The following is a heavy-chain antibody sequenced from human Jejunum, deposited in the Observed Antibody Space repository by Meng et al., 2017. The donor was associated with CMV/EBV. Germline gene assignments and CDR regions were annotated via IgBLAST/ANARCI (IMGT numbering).Heavy chain of an antibody. CDR1: GFTVSSHY. CDR3: ADIGVGDQGF. D-gene: IGHD3-3*01. V-gene: IGHV3-53*01. J-gene: IGHJ4*02. CDR2: IDTDGKT. Sequence: GQLVAFGGGLIHPGGSLSLSCAASGFTVSSHYMSWVRQAPGKGLEWVSVIDTDGKTYYADSVKGRFAISRDNSKNTLYLQMSSLRVEDTAVYSCADIGVGDQGFWGQGTLVTVSS.